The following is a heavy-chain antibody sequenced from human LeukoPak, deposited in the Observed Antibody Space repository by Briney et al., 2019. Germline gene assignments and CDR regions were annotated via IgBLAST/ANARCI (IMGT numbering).Heavy chain of an antibody. CDR1: GFTFSNAW. V-gene: IGHV3-15*01. J-gene: IGHJ4*02. CDR3: TTDFMGYSYGYYFDY. CDR2: IKSKTDGGTT. D-gene: IGHD5-18*01. Sequence: KPGGSLRLSCAASGFTFSNAWMSWVCQAPGKGLEWVGRIKSKTDGGTTDYAAPVKGRFTISRDDSKNTLYLQMNSLKTEDTAVYYCTTDFMGYSYGYYFDYWGQGTLVTVSS.